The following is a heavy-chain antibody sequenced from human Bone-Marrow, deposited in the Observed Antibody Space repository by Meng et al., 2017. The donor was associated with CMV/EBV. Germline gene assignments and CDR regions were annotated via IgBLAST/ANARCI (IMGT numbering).Heavy chain of an antibody. V-gene: IGHV1-2*02. CDR1: GYTFTGYY. J-gene: IGHJ6*02. Sequence: ASVKVSCKASGYTFTGYYMHWVRQAPGQGLEWMGWINPNSGGTNYAQKFQGRVTMTRDTSTSTVYMELSSLRSEDTAVYYCARDFSGIYDFWSGTQSYYYYYGMDVWGQGTTVTVSS. D-gene: IGHD3-3*01. CDR2: INPNSGGT. CDR3: ARDFSGIYDFWSGTQSYYYYYGMDV.